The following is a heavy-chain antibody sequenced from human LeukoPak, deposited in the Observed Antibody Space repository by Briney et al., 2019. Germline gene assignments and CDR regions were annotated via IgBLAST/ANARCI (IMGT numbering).Heavy chain of an antibody. Sequence: PGGSLRLSCAASGFTFSSYEMNWVRQAPGKGLEWVSGISGSGDRTFYVDSVKGHFTISRDNSKNTVYLQMNSLRAEDTAVYYCAKDLLYSSSPNWFDPWGQGTLVTVSS. CDR3: AKDLLYSSSPNWFDP. V-gene: IGHV3-23*01. CDR2: ISGSGDRT. J-gene: IGHJ5*02. D-gene: IGHD5-18*01. CDR1: GFTFSSYE.